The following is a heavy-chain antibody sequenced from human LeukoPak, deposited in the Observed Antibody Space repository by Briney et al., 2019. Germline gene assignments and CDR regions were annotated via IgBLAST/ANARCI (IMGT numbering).Heavy chain of an antibody. V-gene: IGHV4-38-2*01. CDR3: ARGSYYLIEY. CDR1: GYSISSGDY. CDR2: IFHSGST. D-gene: IGHD3-10*01. J-gene: IGHJ4*02. Sequence: PSETLSLTCAVSGYSISSGDYWGWIRQSPGKGLEWIGNIFHSGSTYHNPSLKSRVTISVDTSKNEFSLKLSSVTAADTAVYYCARGSYYLIEYWGQGTLVTVSS.